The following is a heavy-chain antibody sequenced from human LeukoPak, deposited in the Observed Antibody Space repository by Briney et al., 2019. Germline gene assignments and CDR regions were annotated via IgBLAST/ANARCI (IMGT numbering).Heavy chain of an antibody. CDR3: AKDVGGYYDILTGYLYYFDY. V-gene: IGHV3-21*04. CDR2: ISSSSSYI. D-gene: IGHD3-9*01. CDR1: GFTFSSYS. Sequence: GGSLRLSCAASGFTFSSYSMNWVRQAPGKGLEWVSSISSSSSYIYYADSVKGRFTISRDNAKNSLYLQMNSLRAEDTAVYYCAKDVGGYYDILTGYLYYFDYWGQGTLVTVSS. J-gene: IGHJ4*02.